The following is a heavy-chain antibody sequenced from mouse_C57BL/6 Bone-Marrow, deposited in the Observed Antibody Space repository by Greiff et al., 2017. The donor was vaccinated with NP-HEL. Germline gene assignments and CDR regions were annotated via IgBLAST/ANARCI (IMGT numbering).Heavy chain of an antibody. CDR3: TTGGSSPYAMDY. Sequence: VQLQQSGAELVRPGASVKLSCTVSGFNIKDDYMHWVKQRPEQGLEWIGWIDPENGDTEYASNIQGKGTITADTTSNTADLQLSSLTSEDTAVYYCTTGGSSPYAMDYGGQGTSVTVTS. V-gene: IGHV14-4*01. CDR2: IDPENGDT. CDR1: GFNIKDDY. J-gene: IGHJ4*01. D-gene: IGHD1-1*01.